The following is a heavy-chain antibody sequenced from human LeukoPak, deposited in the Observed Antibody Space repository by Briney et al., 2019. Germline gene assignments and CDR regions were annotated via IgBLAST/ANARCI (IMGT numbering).Heavy chain of an antibody. D-gene: IGHD2-15*01. CDR2: IYTSGST. Sequence: SETLSLTCTVSGGSISSYYWSWIRQPAGKGLEWIGRIYTSGSTNYNPSLKSRVTMSVDTSKNQFSLKLSSVTAADTAAYYCARDMGCSGGSCYRGYWFDPWGQGTLVTVSS. CDR3: ARDMGCSGGSCYRGYWFDP. CDR1: GGSISSYY. V-gene: IGHV4-4*07. J-gene: IGHJ5*02.